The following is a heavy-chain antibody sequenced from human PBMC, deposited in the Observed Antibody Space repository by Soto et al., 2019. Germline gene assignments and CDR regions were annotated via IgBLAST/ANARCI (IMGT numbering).Heavy chain of an antibody. CDR1: GGSFSGYY. J-gene: IGHJ4*02. CDR2: INHSGST. CDR3: ARDKITGLFDY. D-gene: IGHD2-8*02. V-gene: IGHV4-34*01. Sequence: SETLSLTCAVYGGSFSGYYWSWIRQPPGTGLEWIGEINHSGSTNYNPSLKSRVTISVDTSKNQFPLKLTSVTAADTAVYYCARDKITGLFDYWGQGTLVTVSS.